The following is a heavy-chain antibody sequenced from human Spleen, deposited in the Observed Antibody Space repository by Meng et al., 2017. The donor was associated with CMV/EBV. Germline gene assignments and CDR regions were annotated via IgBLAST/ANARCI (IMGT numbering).Heavy chain of an antibody. D-gene: IGHD2-21*01. Sequence: GESLKISCSASQFSFTSFAITGVRQAPGKGLEWVSVIYSGGSTYYADSVKGRFTISRDNSKNTLYLQMNSVRAEDTAVYYCARDISVLDAFDIWGQGTMVTVSS. CDR2: IYSGGST. J-gene: IGHJ3*02. CDR3: ARDISVLDAFDI. CDR1: QFSFTSFA. V-gene: IGHV3-66*02.